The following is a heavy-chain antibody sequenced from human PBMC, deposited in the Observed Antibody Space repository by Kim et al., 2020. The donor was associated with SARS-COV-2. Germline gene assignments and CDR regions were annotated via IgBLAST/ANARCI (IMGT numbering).Heavy chain of an antibody. V-gene: IGHV4-39*02. Sequence: YNPSLKSRVTISVDTSKNQFSLKLSSVTAADTAVYYCAREIITMVRGTDYWGQGTLVTVSS. J-gene: IGHJ4*02. CDR3: AREIITMVRGTDY. D-gene: IGHD3-10*01.